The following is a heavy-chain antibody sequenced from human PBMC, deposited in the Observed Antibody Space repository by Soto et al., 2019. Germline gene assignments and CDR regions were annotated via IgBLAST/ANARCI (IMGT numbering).Heavy chain of an antibody. J-gene: IGHJ4*02. V-gene: IGHV4-38-2*02. CDR1: GYSISSGYY. Sequence: PSETLSLTCAVSGYSISSGYYWGWIRQPPGKGLEWIGSIYHSGSTYYNPSLKSRVTISVDTSKNQFSLKLSSVTAADTAVYYCARDSEYYDSSGYYYPYDYWGQGTLVTVSS. CDR2: IYHSGST. D-gene: IGHD3-22*01. CDR3: ARDSEYYDSSGYYYPYDY.